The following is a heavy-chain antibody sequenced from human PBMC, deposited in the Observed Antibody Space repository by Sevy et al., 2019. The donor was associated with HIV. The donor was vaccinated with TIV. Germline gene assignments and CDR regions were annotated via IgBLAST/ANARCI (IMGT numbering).Heavy chain of an antibody. CDR1: GYTFTSYD. Sequence: ASVKVSCKASGYTFTSYDINWVRQATGQGLEWMGWMNPNSGNTGYAQKFQGRVTMTRNTSISTAYMELSSLRSEDTAVYYCARVRERPNGMDVWGQGTTVTVSS. V-gene: IGHV1-8*01. CDR2: MNPNSGNT. CDR3: ARVRERPNGMDV. D-gene: IGHD1-26*01. J-gene: IGHJ6*02.